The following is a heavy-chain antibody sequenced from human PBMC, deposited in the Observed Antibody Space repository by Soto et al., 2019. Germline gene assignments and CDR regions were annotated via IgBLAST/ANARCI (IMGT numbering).Heavy chain of an antibody. J-gene: IGHJ4*02. D-gene: IGHD2-2*01. Sequence: QVQLQESGPGLVKPSQTLSLTCTVSGGSISSGGYYWSWIRQHPGKGLEWIGYIYYSGSTYYNPSLKSRITISVDTSKNQFSLKLSSVTAADTAVYYCARSSKGDGYNKGFDYWGQGTLVTVSS. CDR2: IYYSGST. CDR1: GGSISSGGYY. CDR3: ARSSKGDGYNKGFDY. V-gene: IGHV4-31*03.